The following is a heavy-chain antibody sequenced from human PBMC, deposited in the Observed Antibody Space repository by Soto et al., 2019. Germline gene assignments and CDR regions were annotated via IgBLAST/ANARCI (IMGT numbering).Heavy chain of an antibody. D-gene: IGHD2-15*01. Sequence: GGSLRLSCAASGFTFSDYYMSWIRQAPGKGLEWVSYISSGGGTIYYADSVKGRFTISRDNAKSSLYLQMNSLRAEDTAVYYCAREYCSGGSCYQYSQHWGQGTLVTVSS. V-gene: IGHV3-11*01. CDR3: AREYCSGGSCYQYSQH. J-gene: IGHJ1*01. CDR1: GFTFSDYY. CDR2: ISSGGGTI.